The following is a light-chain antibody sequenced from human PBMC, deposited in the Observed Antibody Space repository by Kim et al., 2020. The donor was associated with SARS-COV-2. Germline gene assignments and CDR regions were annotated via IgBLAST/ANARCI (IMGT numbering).Light chain of an antibody. CDR1: HTISSY. J-gene: IGKJ1*01. CDR3: QQSYSIQWT. V-gene: IGKV1-39*01. CDR2: AAS. Sequence: DIQMTQSPSSLSASVGDRVTITCRAGHTISSYLNWYQQKPGKAPKLLIYAASSLQSGVPSRFSGSGSGTYFTLTISSLQPEDVATYYCQQSYSIQWTFGQGTKVDIK.